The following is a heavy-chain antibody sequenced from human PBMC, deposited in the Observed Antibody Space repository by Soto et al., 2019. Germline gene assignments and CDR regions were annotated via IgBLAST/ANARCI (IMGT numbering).Heavy chain of an antibody. J-gene: IGHJ6*02. CDR3: AKDGDIIVVPSANADLYGKDV. CDR2: ISGSGGST. CDR1: GFTFSSYA. V-gene: IGHV3-23*01. Sequence: EVQLLASGGGLVQPGGSLRLSCAASGFTFSSYAMSWVRQAPGKGLEWVSAISGSGGSTYYADSVKGRFTISRDNSKNTVDLKMNSLGAEDSAVYYCAKDGDIIVVPSANADLYGKDVWGQGTTVTVAS. D-gene: IGHD2-2*01.